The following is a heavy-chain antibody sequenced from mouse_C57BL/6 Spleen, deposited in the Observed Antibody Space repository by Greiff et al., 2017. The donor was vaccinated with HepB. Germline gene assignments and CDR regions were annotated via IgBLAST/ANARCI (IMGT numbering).Heavy chain of an antibody. CDR2: IYPGSGST. CDR3: ARGIYDGYDEEGFFDY. D-gene: IGHD2-3*01. J-gene: IGHJ2*01. V-gene: IGHV1-55*01. Sequence: QVQLQQPGAELVKPGASVKMSCKASGYTFTSYWITWVKQRPGQGLEWIGDIYPGSGSTNYNEKFKSKATLTVDTSSSTAYMQLSSLTSEDSAVYYCARGIYDGYDEEGFFDYWGQGTTLTVSS. CDR1: GYTFTSYW.